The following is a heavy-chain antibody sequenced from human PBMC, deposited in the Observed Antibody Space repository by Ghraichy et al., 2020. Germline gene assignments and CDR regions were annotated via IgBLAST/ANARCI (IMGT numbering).Heavy chain of an antibody. CDR2: IKTRSSGGTT. J-gene: IGHJ4*02. V-gene: IGHV3-15*01. CDR1: GLIFSDAW. CDR3: TTLSMTVIHGGDY. D-gene: IGHD2-21*01. Sequence: GGSLRLSCAASGLIFSDAWMSWVRQAPGRGLEWVGRIKTRSSGGTTDYAAPVKGRFTISRDDYEKTLYLQMNGLKTDDTGVYYCTTLSMTVIHGGDYWGRGTLVTGSS.